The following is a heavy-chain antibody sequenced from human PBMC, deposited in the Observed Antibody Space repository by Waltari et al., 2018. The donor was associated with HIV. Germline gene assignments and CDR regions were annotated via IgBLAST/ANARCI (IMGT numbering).Heavy chain of an antibody. V-gene: IGHV2-5*02. CDR1: GLSLITSGVS. J-gene: IGHJ4*02. D-gene: IGHD4-4*01. Sequence: QIPLKASGPTLVKPPQPLPLTCSFSGLSLITSGVSVGWIRQPPGKALEWLALIYWDNDKSYSPSLKSRLTITKDTSKNQVVLTMTNMDPVDTATYYCAHRLSNYGYFDYWGQGTLVTVSS. CDR3: AHRLSNYGYFDY. CDR2: IYWDNDK.